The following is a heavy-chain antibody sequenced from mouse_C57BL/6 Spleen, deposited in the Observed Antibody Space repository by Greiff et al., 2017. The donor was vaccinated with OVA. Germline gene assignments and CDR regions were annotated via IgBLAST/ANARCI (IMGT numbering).Heavy chain of an antibody. CDR2: IYPGDGDT. J-gene: IGHJ4*01. V-gene: IGHV1-82*01. CDR1: GYAFSSSW. Sequence: VQLQQSGPELVKPGASVKISCKASGYAFSSSWMNWVKQRPGKGLEWIGRIYPGDGDTNYNGKFKGKATLTADKSSSTAYMQLSSLTSEDSAVYFCAREGDYGSSYDAMDYWGQGTSVTVSS. CDR3: AREGDYGSSYDAMDY. D-gene: IGHD1-1*01.